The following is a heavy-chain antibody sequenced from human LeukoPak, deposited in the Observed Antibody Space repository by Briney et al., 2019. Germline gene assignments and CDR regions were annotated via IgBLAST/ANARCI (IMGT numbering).Heavy chain of an antibody. D-gene: IGHD3-10*01. CDR2: INHSGST. V-gene: IGHV4-34*01. CDR1: GGSFSGYY. Sequence: SETLSLTCSVYGGSFSGYYWSWMRQPPGKGLEGIGEINHSGSTNYNPSLKSRVTISVDTSKSQFSLKLSSVTAADTAVYYCARESLWFGESPETYYFDYWGQGTLVTVSS. J-gene: IGHJ4*02. CDR3: ARESLWFGESPETYYFDY.